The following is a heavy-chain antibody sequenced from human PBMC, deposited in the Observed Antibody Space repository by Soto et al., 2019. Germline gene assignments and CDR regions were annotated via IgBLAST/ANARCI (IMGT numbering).Heavy chain of an antibody. Sequence: QVQLVQSGAEVKKPGSSVRVSCQSSGGTFTDFAVSWVRQAPGQGLEWMGGIIPISRTPSYAQKFQGRISITAHGSRGTTYMELSSLTSEDTAVYYCATGGDLAAPGLSDYFAMDVWGQGTTVTVSS. V-gene: IGHV1-69*01. D-gene: IGHD6-13*01. CDR2: IIPISRTP. CDR3: ATGGDLAAPGLSDYFAMDV. CDR1: GGTFTDFA. J-gene: IGHJ6*02.